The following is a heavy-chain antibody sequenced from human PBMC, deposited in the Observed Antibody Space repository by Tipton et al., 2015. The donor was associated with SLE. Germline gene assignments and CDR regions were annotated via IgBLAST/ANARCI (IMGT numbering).Heavy chain of an antibody. CDR3: ARPGYSSSWYGPYFDY. J-gene: IGHJ4*02. CDR1: GGSISSYY. V-gene: IGHV4-4*07. CDR2: IYTRGST. D-gene: IGHD6-13*01. Sequence: TLSLTCTVSGGSISSYYWSWIRQPAGKGLEWIGRIYTRGSTNFNPSLKSRVTMSIDTSKNQFSLKLSSVTAADTAVYYCARPGYSSSWYGPYFDYWGQGTLVTVSS.